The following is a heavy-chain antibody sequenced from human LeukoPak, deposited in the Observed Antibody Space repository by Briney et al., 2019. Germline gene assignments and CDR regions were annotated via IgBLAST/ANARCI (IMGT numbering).Heavy chain of an antibody. CDR2: ISGSGGRT. CDR1: GITLSNYG. Sequence: GGSLRLSCAVSGITLSNYGMSWVRQAPGKGLEWVAGISGSGGRTDYADSVKGRFTISRDNSKNTLFLQMEGLRAEDTAVYFCAKRGVVIRVFLVGFHKEAYYFDSWGLGALVTVSS. D-gene: IGHD2-21*01. V-gene: IGHV3-23*01. J-gene: IGHJ4*02. CDR3: AKRGVVIRVFLVGFHKEAYYFDS.